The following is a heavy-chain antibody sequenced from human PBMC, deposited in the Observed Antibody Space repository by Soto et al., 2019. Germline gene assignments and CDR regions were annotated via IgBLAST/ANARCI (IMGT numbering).Heavy chain of an antibody. V-gene: IGHV4-39*02. D-gene: IGHD2-2*01. J-gene: IGHJ5*02. CDR1: GGSINSTGYY. Sequence: QLQLQESGPGLVKPSETLSLTCTVSGGSINSTGYYWGWIRQPPGKGLEWIGSIYFSGSTSYNPSLQSRGTMTLDTSKNHLSLKVGSATATETAVYYCARLHCSSPNCVPLDPWGQGTLVTVSS. CDR3: ARLHCSSPNCVPLDP. CDR2: IYFSGST.